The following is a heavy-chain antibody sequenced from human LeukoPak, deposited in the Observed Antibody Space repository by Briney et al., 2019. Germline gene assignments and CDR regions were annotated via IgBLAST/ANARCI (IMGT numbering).Heavy chain of an antibody. CDR3: ARVPLGYCSSTSCYWAFNWFDP. V-gene: IGHV1-2*02. D-gene: IGHD2-2*01. CDR2: INPNSGGT. CDR1: GYTFTGYY. J-gene: IGHJ5*02. Sequence: ASVKVSCKASGYTFTGYYMHWVRQAPGQGLEWMGWINPNSGGTNYAQKFQGRVTMTRDTSISTAYMELSRLRSDDTAVYYCARVPLGYCSSTSCYWAFNWFDPWGQGTLVTVSP.